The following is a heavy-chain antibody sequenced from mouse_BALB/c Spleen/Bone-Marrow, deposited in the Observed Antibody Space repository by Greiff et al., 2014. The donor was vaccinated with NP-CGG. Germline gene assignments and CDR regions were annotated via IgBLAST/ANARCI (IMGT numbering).Heavy chain of an antibody. J-gene: IGHJ1*01. Sequence: LVESGPELVKPGALVKISCKASGYTFTNYDINWVKQRPGQGLEWIGWIYPGDGSAKYNERFKGKATLTADKSSSTAYMQLSSRASENSAVYFCARGGGSSGYFDVWGAGTTVAVSS. V-gene: IGHV1S33*01. D-gene: IGHD2-3*01. CDR3: ARGGGSSGYFDV. CDR2: IYPGDGSA. CDR1: GYTFTNYD.